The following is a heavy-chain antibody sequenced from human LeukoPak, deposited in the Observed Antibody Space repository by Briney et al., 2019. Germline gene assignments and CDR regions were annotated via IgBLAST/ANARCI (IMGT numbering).Heavy chain of an antibody. CDR2: ISGSGGNT. CDR3: AKDPARIAAAANFDY. Sequence: SGRSLRLSCEASGFRFSSYAMSWARQAPGKGLEWVSSISGSGGNTWYADSAKGRFTISRDNSKNTLYLQMNSLRAEDTAVYYCAKDPARIAAAANFDYWGQGTLVTVSS. J-gene: IGHJ4*02. D-gene: IGHD6-13*01. V-gene: IGHV3-23*01. CDR1: GFRFSSYA.